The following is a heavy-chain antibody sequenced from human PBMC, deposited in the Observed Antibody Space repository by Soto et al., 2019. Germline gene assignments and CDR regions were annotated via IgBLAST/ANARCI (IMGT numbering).Heavy chain of an antibody. D-gene: IGHD3-3*01. Sequence: QVQLVESGGGVVQPGRSLRLSCAASGFTFSSYGMHWVRQAPGKGLEWVAVISYDGSNKYYADSVKGRFTISRDNSKNTLYLQMNSLRAEDTAVYYCAKNLYDFWSGYETTYYYGMYVWGQGTTVTVSS. J-gene: IGHJ6*02. V-gene: IGHV3-30*18. CDR3: AKNLYDFWSGYETTYYYGMYV. CDR2: ISYDGSNK. CDR1: GFTFSSYG.